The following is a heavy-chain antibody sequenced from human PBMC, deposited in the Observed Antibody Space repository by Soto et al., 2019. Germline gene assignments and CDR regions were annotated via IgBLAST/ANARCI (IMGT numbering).Heavy chain of an antibody. CDR2: VSPNGQGI. D-gene: IGHD3-10*01. Sequence: PGGSLRLSCAASGFTLGRYGMSWVRQAPGKGLEWVSAVSPNGQGIYYADSVRGRFTISRDFSKNTAFLHMDSLRAEDTAVYYCAKDRDYPRDYFHYWAQGTLVTVSS. CDR3: AKDRDYPRDYFHY. CDR1: GFTLGRYG. V-gene: IGHV3-23*01. J-gene: IGHJ4*02.